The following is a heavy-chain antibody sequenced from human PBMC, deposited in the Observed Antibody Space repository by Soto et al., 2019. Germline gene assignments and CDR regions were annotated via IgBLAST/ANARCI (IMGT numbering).Heavy chain of an antibody. CDR3: ARSNRRGNTGYDLDY. Sequence: EVQVVESGGGLVQPVGSLRLSCAASGFTFSNYWMNWVRQAPGRGLEWVANIYQDGSEKYYVDSVKGRFTISRDNAKNSLSLQMNRLRAEDSAVYYSARSNRRGNTGYDLDYWGQGTLVTVSS. V-gene: IGHV3-7*01. D-gene: IGHD5-12*01. CDR2: IYQDGSEK. CDR1: GFTFSNYW. J-gene: IGHJ4*02.